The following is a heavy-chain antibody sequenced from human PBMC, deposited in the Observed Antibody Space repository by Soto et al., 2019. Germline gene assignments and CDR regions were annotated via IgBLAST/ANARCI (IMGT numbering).Heavy chain of an antibody. CDR3: ERFVPSVGDFDY. V-gene: IGHV4-4*02. D-gene: IGHD3-16*01. Sequence: PSETLSLTCAFSSGSISSRYWWSWVRQPPGGGLEWIGEIFHTGSTNYNPSLKGRVTISIDKSKSQFSLNLSSVTAADSAVYYCERFVPSVGDFDYWGQGTLVTLSS. CDR2: IFHTGST. CDR1: SGSISSRYW. J-gene: IGHJ4*02.